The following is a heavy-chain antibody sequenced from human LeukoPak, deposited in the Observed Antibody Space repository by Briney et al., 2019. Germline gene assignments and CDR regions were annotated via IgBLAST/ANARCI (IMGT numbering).Heavy chain of an antibody. D-gene: IGHD1-26*01. CDR1: GFTFRNYG. CDR2: IYYDGNNK. Sequence: GGSLRLSCAASGFTFRNYGMHWVRQAPGKGLEWVAVIYYDGNNKYYGDSVKGRFTISRDNSKNTLYLQLNSLRAEDTAVYYCASGNYFDYWGQGTLVTVSS. CDR3: ASGNYFDY. V-gene: IGHV3-33*01. J-gene: IGHJ4*02.